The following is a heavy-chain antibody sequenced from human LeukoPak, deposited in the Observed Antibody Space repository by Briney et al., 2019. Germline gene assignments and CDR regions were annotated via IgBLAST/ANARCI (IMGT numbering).Heavy chain of an antibody. CDR3: ARGRIAAAGTRADYYYYGMDV. Sequence: ASLKVSCTASGYTFTSYAMHWVRQAPGQRLEWMGWINAGNGNTKYSQKFQGRVTITRDTSASTAYMELSSLRSEDTAVYYCARGRIAAAGTRADYYYYGMDVWGQGTTVTVSS. D-gene: IGHD6-13*01. J-gene: IGHJ6*02. V-gene: IGHV1-3*01. CDR1: GYTFTSYA. CDR2: INAGNGNT.